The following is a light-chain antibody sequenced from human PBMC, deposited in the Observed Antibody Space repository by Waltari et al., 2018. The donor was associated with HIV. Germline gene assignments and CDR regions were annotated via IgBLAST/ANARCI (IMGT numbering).Light chain of an antibody. CDR2: RKN. Sequence: QSVLTQPPSASGTPGQRVTISCSGSSSNIGSNYVYWYQQLPATAPKLRIYRKNRRPSGVPDRFVGSKSGTSASRAVGGLRSEDEADYYCAAWDDSLSGWVFGGGTKLTVL. J-gene: IGLJ3*02. CDR1: SSNIGSNY. V-gene: IGLV1-47*01. CDR3: AAWDDSLSGWV.